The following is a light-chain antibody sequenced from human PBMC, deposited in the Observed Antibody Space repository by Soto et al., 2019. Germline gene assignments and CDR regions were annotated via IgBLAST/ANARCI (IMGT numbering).Light chain of an antibody. CDR3: QSFDSSLRGV. CDR1: SSNNRASYD. CDR2: GNS. J-gene: IGLJ1*01. V-gene: IGLV1-40*01. Sequence: QSVLTQPLSVSGAPGQRVTISFTGSSSNNRASYDLHWYQQLPGKAPNLLIYGNSYRPSGFPDRFSGSKSGTSASLAITGLQADDEADYYCQSFDSSLRGVFGTGTKVTVL.